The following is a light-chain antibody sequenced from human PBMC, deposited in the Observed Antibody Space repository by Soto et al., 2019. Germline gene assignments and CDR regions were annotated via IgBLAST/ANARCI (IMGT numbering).Light chain of an antibody. Sequence: EIVLTQSPATVSVPPGERVTLSCRASQSLDINLAWYQQKPGQAPRLLIYGASTRATDMPGRFRGSGAGAEFTLTISRLEPEDFAVYYCQQYDSSPRTFGQGTKVEIK. CDR3: QQYDSSPRT. CDR2: GAS. V-gene: IGKV3-15*01. J-gene: IGKJ1*01. CDR1: QSLDIN.